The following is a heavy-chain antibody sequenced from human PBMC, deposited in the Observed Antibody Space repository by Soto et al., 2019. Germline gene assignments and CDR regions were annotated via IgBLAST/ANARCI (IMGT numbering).Heavy chain of an antibody. V-gene: IGHV3-53*01. CDR1: GFTVSSNY. Sequence: TGGSLRLSCAASGFTVSSNYMSWVRQAPGKGLEWVSVIYSGGSTYYADSVKGRFTISRDNSKNTLYLQMNSLRAEDTAVYYCAREKRGCSGGSCSRGWFDPWGQGTLVTVSS. CDR2: IYSGGST. CDR3: AREKRGCSGGSCSRGWFDP. D-gene: IGHD2-15*01. J-gene: IGHJ5*02.